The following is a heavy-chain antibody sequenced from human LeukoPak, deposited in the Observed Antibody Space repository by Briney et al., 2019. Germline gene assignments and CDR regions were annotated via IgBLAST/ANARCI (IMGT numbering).Heavy chain of an antibody. J-gene: IGHJ4*02. V-gene: IGHV3-30*04. CDR3: AKAISHYGSSSVVNGGGFDH. D-gene: IGHD4-23*01. Sequence: GGSLRLSCAASGFTFSSYAMHWVRQAPGKGLEWVAVISYDGSNKYYADSVKGRFTISRDNSENTLYLQMNSLRIEDTAVYYCAKAISHYGSSSVVNGGGFDHWGQGTLVTVSS. CDR1: GFTFSSYA. CDR2: ISYDGSNK.